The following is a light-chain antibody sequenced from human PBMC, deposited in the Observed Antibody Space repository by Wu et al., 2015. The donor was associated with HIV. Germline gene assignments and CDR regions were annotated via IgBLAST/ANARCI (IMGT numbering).Light chain of an antibody. CDR1: QSLTTRN. CDR3: QQRSNWPLT. J-gene: IGKJ4*01. V-gene: IGKV3D-20*02. CDR2: GAS. Sequence: DIVLTQSPGTLSLSPGERATLSCRASQSLTTRNLAWYRQTPGQPPRLLIYGASSRATAIPDRFSGSGSGTDFTLTISSLEPEDFAVYYCQQRSNWPLTFGGGTKVEIK.